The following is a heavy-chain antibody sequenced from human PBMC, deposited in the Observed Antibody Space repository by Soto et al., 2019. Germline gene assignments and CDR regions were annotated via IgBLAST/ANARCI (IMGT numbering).Heavy chain of an antibody. CDR3: ARVVRGVVNWFDP. CDR1: GDTFANFG. Sequence: HLVQSGPEVKRPGASITVSCKTSGDTFANFGLTWVRQAPGQGFEWMGWIATYNNNKNYAQKFQGRLTLTTDTSTSTAYMELESLGYDDTAVYYCARVVRGVVNWFDPWGQGTLVTVSS. V-gene: IGHV1-18*01. J-gene: IGHJ5*02. D-gene: IGHD3-10*01. CDR2: IATYNNNK.